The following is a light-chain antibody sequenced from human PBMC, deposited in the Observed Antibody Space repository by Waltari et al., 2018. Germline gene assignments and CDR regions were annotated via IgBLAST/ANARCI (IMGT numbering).Light chain of an antibody. CDR1: QSISSY. CDR2: GGS. V-gene: IGKV3-20*01. J-gene: IGKJ4*01. Sequence: ESVLTQSPGPLSLSPGERATLSCRASQSISSYLAWYQQKPGQATRLLIYGGSSRATGLPDRCSGSGSGTDFTRTISRLEPEDFAVYYCQQYGSSPRSFGGGTKVEIK. CDR3: QQYGSSPRS.